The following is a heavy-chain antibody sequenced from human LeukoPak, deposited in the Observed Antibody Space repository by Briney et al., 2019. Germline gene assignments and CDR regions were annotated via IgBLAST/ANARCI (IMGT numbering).Heavy chain of an antibody. CDR3: ARGQYDFWSGSPLGGYYFDY. CDR2: ISYDGSNK. CDR1: GFTFSSYG. Sequence: GGSLRLSCAASGFTFSSYGMHWVRQAPGKGLEWVAVISYDGSNKYYADSVKGRFTISRDNSKNTLYLQMNSLRAEDTAVYYCARGQYDFWSGSPLGGYYFDYWGQGTLVTVSS. V-gene: IGHV3-30*03. D-gene: IGHD3-3*01. J-gene: IGHJ4*02.